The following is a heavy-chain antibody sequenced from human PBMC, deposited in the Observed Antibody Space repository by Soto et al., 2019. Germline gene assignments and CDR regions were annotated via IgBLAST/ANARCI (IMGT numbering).Heavy chain of an antibody. D-gene: IGHD4-17*01. CDR1: GFTFSSYA. Sequence: GGSLRLSCAASGFTFSSYAMSWVRQAPGKGLEWVSAISGSGGSTYYADSVKGRFTISRDNSKNTLYLQMNSLRAEDTAVYYCAKDILPSWGDYGSPSYYYGMDVWGQGTTVTVSS. V-gene: IGHV3-23*01. CDR3: AKDILPSWGDYGSPSYYYGMDV. CDR2: ISGSGGST. J-gene: IGHJ6*02.